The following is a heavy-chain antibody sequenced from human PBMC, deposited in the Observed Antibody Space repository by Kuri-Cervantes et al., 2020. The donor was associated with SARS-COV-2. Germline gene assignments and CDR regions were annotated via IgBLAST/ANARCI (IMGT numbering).Heavy chain of an antibody. Sequence: ASVKVSCKASGYTFTSYDINWVRQATGQGLEWMGWMNPNSGNTGYAQKFQGRVTITRNTSISTAYMELSSLRSDDTAVYYCARAFRYYDFWSGSDAFDIWGQGTMVTVSS. J-gene: IGHJ3*02. D-gene: IGHD3-3*01. CDR3: ARAFRYYDFWSGSDAFDI. V-gene: IGHV1-8*03. CDR1: GYTFTSYD. CDR2: MNPNSGNT.